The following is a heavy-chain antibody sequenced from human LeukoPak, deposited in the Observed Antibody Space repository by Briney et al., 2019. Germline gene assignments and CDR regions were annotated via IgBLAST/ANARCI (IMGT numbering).Heavy chain of an antibody. V-gene: IGHV3-66*01. CDR3: ARSYSNHLFGMDV. J-gene: IGHJ6*02. CDR1: GFTFSGYW. D-gene: IGHD4-11*01. Sequence: SGGSLRLSCAASGFTFSGYWMHWVRQAPGKGLEWVSVMYSGGSTYYADSVKGRVAISRDNSQNTVFLQMNSVRVEDTAVYYCARSYSNHLFGMDVWGQGTAVTVSS. CDR2: MYSGGST.